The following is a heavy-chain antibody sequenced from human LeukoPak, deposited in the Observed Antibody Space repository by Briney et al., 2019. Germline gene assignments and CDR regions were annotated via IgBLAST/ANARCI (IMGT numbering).Heavy chain of an antibody. Sequence: PGGSLRLSCAASGFTFSSYWMSWVRQAPGKGLEWVANIKQDGSEKYYVDSVKGRFTISRDNAKNSLYLQMNSLRAEDTAVCYCASGPYVQWLAPFDYWGQGTLVTVSS. CDR2: IKQDGSEK. CDR3: ASGPYVQWLAPFDY. V-gene: IGHV3-7*01. CDR1: GFTFSSYW. J-gene: IGHJ4*02. D-gene: IGHD6-19*01.